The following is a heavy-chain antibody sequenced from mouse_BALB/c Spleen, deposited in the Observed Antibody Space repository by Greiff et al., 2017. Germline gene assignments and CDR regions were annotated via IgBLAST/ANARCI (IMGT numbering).Heavy chain of an antibody. CDR3: ARSGLRYWYFDV. J-gene: IGHJ1*01. V-gene: IGHV1-54*01. CDR2: INPGSGGT. Sequence: QVQLQQSGAELVRPGTSVKVSCKASGYAFTNYLIEWVKQRPGQGLEWIGVINPGSGGTNYNEKFKGKATLTADKSSSTAYMQLSSLTSDDSAVYFCARSGLRYWYFDVWGAGTTVTVSS. D-gene: IGHD1-1*01. CDR1: GYAFTNYL.